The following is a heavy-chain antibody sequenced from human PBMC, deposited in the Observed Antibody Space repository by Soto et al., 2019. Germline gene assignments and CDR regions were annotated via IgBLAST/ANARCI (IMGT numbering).Heavy chain of an antibody. CDR2: INPSGGST. CDR3: ARDWGTIFGVVIESGLSDYGMDV. D-gene: IGHD3-3*01. CDR1: GYTFSSYY. Sequence: GASVKVSCTASGYTFSSYYVPWVRQAPGQGLEWMGIINPSGGSTSYAQKFQGRVTMTRDTSTSTVDMEQSSLRSEDRAVDYCARDWGTIFGVVIESGLSDYGMDVWGQGTTVTVSS. V-gene: IGHV1-46*01. J-gene: IGHJ6*02.